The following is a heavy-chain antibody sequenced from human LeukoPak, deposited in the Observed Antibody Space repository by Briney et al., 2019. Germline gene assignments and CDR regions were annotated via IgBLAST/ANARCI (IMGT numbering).Heavy chain of an antibody. Sequence: PSETLSLTCAVYGGSFSGYYWSWIRQPPGKGLEWIGEINHSGSTNYNPSLKSRVTISVDTSKNRFSLKLSSVTAADTAVYYCARKGYYPKYYFDYWGQGTLVTVSS. CDR2: INHSGST. J-gene: IGHJ4*02. D-gene: IGHD3-10*01. CDR1: GGSFSGYY. V-gene: IGHV4-34*01. CDR3: ARKGYYPKYYFDY.